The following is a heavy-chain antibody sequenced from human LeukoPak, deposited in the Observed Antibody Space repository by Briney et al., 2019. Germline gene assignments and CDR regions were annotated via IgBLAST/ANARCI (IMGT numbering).Heavy chain of an antibody. J-gene: IGHJ3*02. V-gene: IGHV4-39*07. CDR2: IYYSGST. CDR3: ARRLYYYDSSGYYFSDAFDI. Sequence: SETLSLTCTVSGGSISSSSYYWGWIRQPPGKGLEWIGSIYYSGSTYYNPSLKSRVTISVDTSKNQFSLKLSSVTAADTAVYYCARRLYYYDSSGYYFSDAFDIWGQGTMVTVSS. CDR1: GGSISSSSYY. D-gene: IGHD3-22*01.